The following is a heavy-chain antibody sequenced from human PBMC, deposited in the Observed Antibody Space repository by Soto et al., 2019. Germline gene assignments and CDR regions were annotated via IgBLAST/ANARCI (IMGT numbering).Heavy chain of an antibody. CDR1: GFTSSDSG. V-gene: IGHV3-30*03. D-gene: IGHD3-22*01. CDR2: VSNDGNRK. CDR3: ARWVGGSMYDNSGKYDS. J-gene: IGHJ5*01. Sequence: QVQLVESGGGVVQPGRSLRLTCAASGFTSSDSGMHWVRQAPGKGLEWVALVSNDGNRKYYADSAKGRFTISRDNSENTLYLQMNSLRAEDTPVYYCARWVGGSMYDNSGKYDSWGQGTLVTVSS.